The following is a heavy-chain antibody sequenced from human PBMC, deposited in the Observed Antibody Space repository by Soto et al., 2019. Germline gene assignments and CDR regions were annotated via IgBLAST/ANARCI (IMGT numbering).Heavy chain of an antibody. D-gene: IGHD4-17*01. CDR3: ARTTVTKSRDY. CDR1: GFTFSAYA. V-gene: IGHV3-23*01. CDR2: LIDNGGST. Sequence: EVQLLESGGGSVQPGGSLRLSCAASGFTFSAYAMSWVRQAPGKGLEYVPSLIDNGGSTYYADSVRGRFTISRDNSKNTLYLQMNSLRVEDTAVYYCARTTVTKSRDYWGQGTLVTVSS. J-gene: IGHJ4*02.